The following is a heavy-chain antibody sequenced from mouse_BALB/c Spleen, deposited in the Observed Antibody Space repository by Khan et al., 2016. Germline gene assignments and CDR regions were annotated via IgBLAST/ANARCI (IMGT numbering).Heavy chain of an antibody. CDR3: TRPFAY. V-gene: IGHV6-6*02. Sequence: EVKLEESGGGLVQPGGSMKLSCVASGFTFSNYWMNWVRQFPEKGLEWIAEIRLQSNNYATHYAESVKGMFTISRDDSKSSVYLQMNNLRPEDTGIYYCTRPFAYWGQGTLVTVSA. CDR1: GFTFSNYW. CDR2: IRLQSNNYAT. J-gene: IGHJ3*01.